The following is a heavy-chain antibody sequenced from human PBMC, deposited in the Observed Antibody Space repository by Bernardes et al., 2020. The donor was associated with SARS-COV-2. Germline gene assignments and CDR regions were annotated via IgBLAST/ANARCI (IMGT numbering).Heavy chain of an antibody. CDR3: AKRGGYSFDY. CDR1: GFTFSTYS. V-gene: IGHV3-23*01. D-gene: IGHD3-16*01. J-gene: IGHJ4*02. CDR2: IIGSGTNT. Sequence: GGSLRLSCVASGFTFSTYSMNWVRQAPGKGLEWVSLIIGSGTNTFYADSVKGRFTISRDNSKNTLYLQVNSLRAEDTAVYYCAKRGGYSFDYWGQGTLVTVSS.